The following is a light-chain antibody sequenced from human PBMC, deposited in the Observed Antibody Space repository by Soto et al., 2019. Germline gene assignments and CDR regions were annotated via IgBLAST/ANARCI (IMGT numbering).Light chain of an antibody. CDR2: EVN. CDR3: CSYAGSNYV. V-gene: IGLV2-23*02. Sequence: QSALTQPASVSGSPGQSITISCTGTSSDVGNYNLVSWYQHHPGKAPKPMIYEVNKRPSGVSNRFSGSKSGNTASLTISGLQAEDEADYYCCSYAGSNYVFGTGTKVTVL. J-gene: IGLJ1*01. CDR1: SSDVGNYNL.